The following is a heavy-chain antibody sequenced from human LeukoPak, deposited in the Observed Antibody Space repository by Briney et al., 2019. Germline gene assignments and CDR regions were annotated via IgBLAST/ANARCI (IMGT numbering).Heavy chain of an antibody. CDR1: GYPFTGYY. V-gene: IGHV1-2*02. D-gene: IGHD4-23*01. CDR2: INPNSGFT. J-gene: IGHJ4*02. Sequence: GASVKVSCKASGYPFTGYYLHWVRQAPGQGLEWMGWINPNSGFTNYAQKFQGRVTMTRDTSTSTVYMELSSLRSEDTAVYYCARGVSDYGGKWIDYWGQGTLVTVSS. CDR3: ARGVSDYGGKWIDY.